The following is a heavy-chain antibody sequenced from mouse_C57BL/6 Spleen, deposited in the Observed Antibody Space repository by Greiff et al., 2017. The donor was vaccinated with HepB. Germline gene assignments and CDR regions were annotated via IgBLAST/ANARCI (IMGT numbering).Heavy chain of an antibody. J-gene: IGHJ3*01. CDR2: IDPETGGT. CDR1: GYTFTDYE. V-gene: IGHV1-15*01. Sequence: QVQLKESGAELVRPGASVTLSCKASGYTFTDYEMHWVKQTPMHGLEWIGAIDPETGGTAYNQKFKGKAILTADKSSSTAYMELRSLTSEDSAVYYCTRSYYSNYGGWFAYWGQGTLVTVSA. D-gene: IGHD2-5*01. CDR3: TRSYYSNYGGWFAY.